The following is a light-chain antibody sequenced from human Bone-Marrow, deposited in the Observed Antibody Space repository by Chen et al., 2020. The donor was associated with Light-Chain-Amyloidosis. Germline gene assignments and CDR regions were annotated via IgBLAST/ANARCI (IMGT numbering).Light chain of an antibody. J-gene: IGKJ5*01. V-gene: IGKV1-5*03. CDR1: QSISSW. Sequence: DIQLHQSPPTLSASVGDRVTITCRASQSISSWLAWYQQKPGKAPKLLIYKASSLESGVPSRFSGSGSGTEFTLTISSLQPDDFATYYCQQYTSYSPITFGQGTRLEIK. CDR3: QQYTSYSPIT. CDR2: KAS.